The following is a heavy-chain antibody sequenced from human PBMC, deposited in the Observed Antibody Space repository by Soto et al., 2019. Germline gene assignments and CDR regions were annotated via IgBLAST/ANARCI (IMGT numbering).Heavy chain of an antibody. CDR2: IIPIFGTA. CDR3: ARAVVPAASYYYYGMDV. Sequence: QVQLVQSGAEVKKPGSSVKVSCKASGGTFSSYAISWVRQAPGQGLEWMGGIIPIFGTANYAQKFQGRVTITADDSTSTAYMELSSLRSEDTAVYYCARAVVPAASYYYYGMDVWGQGTTVTVSS. D-gene: IGHD2-2*01. J-gene: IGHJ6*02. V-gene: IGHV1-69*01. CDR1: GGTFSSYA.